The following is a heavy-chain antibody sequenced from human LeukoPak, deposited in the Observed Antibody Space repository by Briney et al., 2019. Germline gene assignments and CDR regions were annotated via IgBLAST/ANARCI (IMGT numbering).Heavy chain of an antibody. D-gene: IGHD3-10*01. CDR1: GFTFSSYA. J-gene: IGHJ4*02. V-gene: IGHV3-30-3*01. Sequence: GGSLRLSCAASGFTFSSYAMHWVRQAPGKGLEWVAVISYDGSNKYYADSVKGRFTISRDNSKNTLYLQMNSLRAEDTAVYYCARDRGRGVTHVHFVNRAYDTFDYWGQGTLVTVSS. CDR2: ISYDGSNK. CDR3: ARDRGRGVTHVHFVNRAYDTFDY.